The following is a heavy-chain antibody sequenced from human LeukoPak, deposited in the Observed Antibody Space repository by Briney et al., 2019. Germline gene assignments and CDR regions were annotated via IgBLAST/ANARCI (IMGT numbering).Heavy chain of an antibody. CDR1: GFTFSSYW. V-gene: IGHV3-7*03. CDR3: ARRGYSYGYGPNAFDI. Sequence: PGGSLRLSCAASGFTFSSYWMSWVRQAPGKGLEWVANIKQDGSEKYYVDSVKGRFTISRDNAKNSPYLRMNSLRAEDTAVYYCARRGYSYGYGPNAFDIWGQGTMVTVSS. J-gene: IGHJ3*02. D-gene: IGHD5-18*01. CDR2: IKQDGSEK.